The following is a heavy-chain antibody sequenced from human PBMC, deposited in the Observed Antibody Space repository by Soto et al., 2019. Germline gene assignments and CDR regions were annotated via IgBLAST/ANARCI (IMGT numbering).Heavy chain of an antibody. V-gene: IGHV1-58*01. D-gene: IGHD2-2*01. CDR3: AADRDGDIVVVPAARALYYYGMDV. CDR2: IVVGSGNT. J-gene: IGHJ6*02. CDR1: GFTFASSA. Sequence: SVKVSCKASGFTFASSAGQWVRQARGQRLEWIGWIVVGSGNTNYAQKFQERVTITRDMSTSTAYMELSSLRSEDTAVYYCAADRDGDIVVVPAARALYYYGMDVWGQGTTLSVSS.